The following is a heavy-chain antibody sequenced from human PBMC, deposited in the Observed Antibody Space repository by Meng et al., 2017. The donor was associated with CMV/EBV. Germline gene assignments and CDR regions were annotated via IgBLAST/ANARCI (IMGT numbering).Heavy chain of an antibody. CDR1: GYTFTGYY. D-gene: IGHD3-10*01. V-gene: IGHV1-2*02. J-gene: IGHJ6*02. CDR3: AGGWFGELSNRAYYYYGMDV. CDR2: INPNSGGT. Sequence: ASVKVSCKASGYTFTGYYMHWVRQAPGQGLEGMGWINPNSGGTNYAQKFQGRVTMTRDTSISTAYMELSRLRSDDTAVYYCAGGWFGELSNRAYYYYGMDVWGQGTTVTVSS.